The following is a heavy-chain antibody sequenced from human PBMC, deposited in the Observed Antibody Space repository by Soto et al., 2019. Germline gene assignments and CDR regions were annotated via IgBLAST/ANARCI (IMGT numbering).Heavy chain of an antibody. D-gene: IGHD3-10*01. J-gene: IGHJ1*01. V-gene: IGHV3-48*02. Sequence: GGSLRLSCAASGFTFSSYSMNWVRQAPGKGLEWVSYISSSSSTIYYADSVKGRFTISRDNAKNSLYLQMNSLRDEDTAVYYCARDLLLWFGELAEYFQHWGQGTLVTVSS. CDR1: GFTFSSYS. CDR2: ISSSSSTI. CDR3: ARDLLLWFGELAEYFQH.